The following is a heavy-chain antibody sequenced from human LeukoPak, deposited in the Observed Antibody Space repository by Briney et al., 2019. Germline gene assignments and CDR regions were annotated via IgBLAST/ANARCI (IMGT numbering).Heavy chain of an antibody. D-gene: IGHD3-3*01. J-gene: IGHJ6*02. CDR3: ARNDIAVTIFGVVISGLGSHDNGMDF. CDR1: GYTFTDYY. CDR2: INPSSGGT. V-gene: IGHV1-2*02. Sequence: ASVKVSCKASGYTFTDYYVHWIRQAPGQGLEWMGWINPSSGGTNYAQKFQGRVTLTRDTSISTDYMELSRLRSDDTAVYYWARNDIAVTIFGVVISGLGSHDNGMDFWGQGITVTVAS.